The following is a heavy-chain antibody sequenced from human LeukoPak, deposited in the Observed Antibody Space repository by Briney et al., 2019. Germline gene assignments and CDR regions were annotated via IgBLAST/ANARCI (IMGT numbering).Heavy chain of an antibody. J-gene: IGHJ4*02. D-gene: IGHD3-16*02. CDR1: GFTFSSYE. Sequence: PGGSLRLSCAASGFTFSSYEMNWVRQAPGRGLEWVSYISSSGSIINYADSVKGRFTISRDISKNSLYLQMNSLRAEDTAVYYCAGDHYGSLWGSYRYGYWGQGSLVTVSS. V-gene: IGHV3-48*03. CDR2: ISSSGSII. CDR3: AGDHYGSLWGSYRYGY.